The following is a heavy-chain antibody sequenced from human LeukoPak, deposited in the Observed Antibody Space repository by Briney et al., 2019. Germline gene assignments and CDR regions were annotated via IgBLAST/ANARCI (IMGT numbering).Heavy chain of an antibody. J-gene: IGHJ4*02. V-gene: IGHV3-23*01. CDR3: AKAPYNSGTYHIYYFDS. Sequence: GGSLRLSCAASGFTFSSYAISWVRQAPGKGLEWVSAISGSGGITYYADSVKGRFTISRDNSKNTLYLQMNSLRAEDTAVYYCAKAPYNSGTYHIYYFDSWGQGTLVTVSS. CDR2: ISGSGGIT. D-gene: IGHD3-10*01. CDR1: GFTFSSYA.